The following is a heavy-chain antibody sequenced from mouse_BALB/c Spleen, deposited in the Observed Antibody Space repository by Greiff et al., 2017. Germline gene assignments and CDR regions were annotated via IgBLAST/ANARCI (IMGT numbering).Heavy chain of an antibody. D-gene: IGHD2-2*01. CDR2: ISSGGST. CDR3: ARRGGGYDGWYFDV. V-gene: IGHV5-6-5*01. Sequence: EVMLVESGGGLVKPGGSLKLSCAASGFTFSSYAMSWVRQTPEKRLEWVASISSGGSTYYPDSVKGRFTISRDNARNILYLQMSSLRSEDTAMYYCARRGGGYDGWYFDVCGAGTTVTVSS. J-gene: IGHJ1*01. CDR1: GFTFSSYA.